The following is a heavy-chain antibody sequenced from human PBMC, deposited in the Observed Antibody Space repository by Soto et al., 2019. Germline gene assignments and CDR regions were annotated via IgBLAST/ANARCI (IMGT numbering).Heavy chain of an antibody. Sequence: EVQLVESGGGLVKAGESLRLSCVVSGFPFTSARLHWVRQAPGKGLEWVARIKSKTSGETRDYAAPVKGRFTISRDDSKNTVWLQMNSLKSEDSAVYYCAADYSGGTYPIDYWGQGRLVTVSS. V-gene: IGHV3-15*07. D-gene: IGHD1-26*01. CDR1: GFPFTSAR. CDR2: IKSKTSGETR. CDR3: AADYSGGTYPIDY. J-gene: IGHJ4*02.